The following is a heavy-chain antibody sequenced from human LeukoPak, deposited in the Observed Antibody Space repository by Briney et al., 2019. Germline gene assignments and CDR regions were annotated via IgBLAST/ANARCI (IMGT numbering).Heavy chain of an antibody. J-gene: IGHJ6*03. D-gene: IGHD2-2*01. CDR3: ARGPLGYCSSTSCYARSYYYYYMDV. CDR1: GGSISSYY. V-gene: IGHV4-59*01. CDR2: IYYSGST. Sequence: SETLSLTCTVSGGSISSYYWSWIRQPPGKGLEWIGYIYYSGSTNYNPSLKSRVTISVDTSKNQFSLKLSSVTAADTAVYYCARGPLGYCSSTSCYARSYYYYYMDVWGRGTTVTVS.